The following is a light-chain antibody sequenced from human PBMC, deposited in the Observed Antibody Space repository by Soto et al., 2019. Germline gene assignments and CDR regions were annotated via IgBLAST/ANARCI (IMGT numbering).Light chain of an antibody. CDR3: CSYAGNNIFV. CDR2: EVN. CDR1: SSDVGGYNY. Sequence: QSALTQPPSASGSPGQSVTISCTGTSSDVGGYNYVSWYQQHPGKAPKLVIFEVNKRPSGVPDRFSGSKSGNTASLTVSGLQADDEADYYCCSYAGNNIFVFGTGTKLTVL. V-gene: IGLV2-8*01. J-gene: IGLJ1*01.